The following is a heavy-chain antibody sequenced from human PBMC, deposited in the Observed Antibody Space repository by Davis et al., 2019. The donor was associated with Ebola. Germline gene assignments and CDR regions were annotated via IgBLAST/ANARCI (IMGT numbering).Heavy chain of an antibody. Sequence: PGGSLRLSCAASGFTFNTYTMNWVRQAPGKGLEWVATISTTGSYIYDAGSVRGRFTISRDNAQNSLYLQMNSLRAEDTAVYYCARDFSPDSSGSGYWGQGTLVTVSS. CDR1: GFTFNTYT. CDR2: ISTTGSYI. CDR3: ARDFSPDSSGSGY. J-gene: IGHJ4*02. D-gene: IGHD3-22*01. V-gene: IGHV3-21*04.